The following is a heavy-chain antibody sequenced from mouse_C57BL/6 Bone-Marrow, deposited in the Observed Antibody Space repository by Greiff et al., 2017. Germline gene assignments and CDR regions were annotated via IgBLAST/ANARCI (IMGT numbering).Heavy chain of an antibody. J-gene: IGHJ2*01. D-gene: IGHD2-3*01. CDR2: INPNNGGT. V-gene: IGHV1-26*01. CDR3: ARRWLLPLYYFDY. CDR1: GYTFTDYY. Sequence: VQLQQSGPELVKPGASVKISCKASGYTFTDYYMNWVKQSHGKSLEWIGDINPNNGGTSYNQKFKGKATLTVDKSSSTAYMELRSLTSEDSAVHYCARRWLLPLYYFDYWGQGTTLTVSS.